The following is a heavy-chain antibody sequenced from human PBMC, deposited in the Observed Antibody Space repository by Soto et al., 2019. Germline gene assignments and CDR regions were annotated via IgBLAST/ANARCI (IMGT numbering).Heavy chain of an antibody. Sequence: SATLSLTCTVSGYSISSGYYWSWIRQTPGKGLEWIGSISHSWTSFYNPSLRSRLTISMDTSNNHFSLKLNSLTATDTAVYYCARVSGGHSGWRHWYDPRGQGILGSV. CDR2: ISHSWTS. J-gene: IGHJ5*02. D-gene: IGHD2-21*02. V-gene: IGHV4-38-2*02. CDR1: GYSISSGYY. CDR3: ARVSGGHSGWRHWYDP.